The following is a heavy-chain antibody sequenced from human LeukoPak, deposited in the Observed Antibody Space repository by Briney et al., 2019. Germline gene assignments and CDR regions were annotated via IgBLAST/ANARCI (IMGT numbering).Heavy chain of an antibody. V-gene: IGHV3-30*03. CDR1: GFTFSNYG. Sequence: GGSLRLSCAASGFTFSNYGMHWVRQAPGKGLEWVAVISYDGSNKYYADSAKGRFTISRDNSKNTLYLQMNSLRAEDTAVYYCARVDGIAAAGTVWDYFDYWGQGTLVTVSS. CDR2: ISYDGSNK. J-gene: IGHJ4*02. D-gene: IGHD6-13*01. CDR3: ARVDGIAAAGTVWDYFDY.